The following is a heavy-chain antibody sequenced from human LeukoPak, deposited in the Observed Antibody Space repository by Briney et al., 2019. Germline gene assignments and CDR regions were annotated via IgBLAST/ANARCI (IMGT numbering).Heavy chain of an antibody. J-gene: IGHJ4*02. CDR1: GFTFSSYA. CDR2: ISYDGSNK. CDR3: ARGTPLYCGGDCYSGTFDY. V-gene: IGHV3-30*04. Sequence: GGSLRLSCAASGFTFSSYAMHWARQAPGKGLEGVAGISYDGSNKYYADSVKGRFTTSRDNSKNTLYLQMNSLRAEDTAVYYCARGTPLYCGGDCYSGTFDYWGQGTLVTVSS. D-gene: IGHD2-21*02.